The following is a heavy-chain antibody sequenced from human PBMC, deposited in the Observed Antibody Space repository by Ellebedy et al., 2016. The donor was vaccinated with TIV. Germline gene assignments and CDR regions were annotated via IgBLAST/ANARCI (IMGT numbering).Heavy chain of an antibody. Sequence: SLKISCAASGFTFDDYAMHWVRQAPGKGLEWVSGISWNSGSIGYADSVKGRFTISRDNTENTLYLQMNSLRAEDAAVYYCARKFDVRDDRALYGMDVWGQGTTVTVSS. D-gene: IGHD3-10*02. V-gene: IGHV3-9*01. CDR1: GFTFDDYA. J-gene: IGHJ6*02. CDR2: ISWNSGSI. CDR3: ARKFDVRDDRALYGMDV.